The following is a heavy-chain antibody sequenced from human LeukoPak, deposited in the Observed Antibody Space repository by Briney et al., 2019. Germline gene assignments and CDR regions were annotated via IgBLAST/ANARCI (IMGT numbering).Heavy chain of an antibody. CDR3: ARGYCSGGSRYRGYFDY. J-gene: IGHJ4*02. CDR1: GGSISSYY. CDR2: IYYSGST. V-gene: IGHV4-59*01. Sequence: SETLSLTCTVSGGSISSYYWSWIRQPPGKGLEWIGYIYYSGSTNYNPSLKSRVTISVDTSKNQFSLKLSSVTAADTAVYYCARGYCSGGSRYRGYFDYWGQGTLVTVSS. D-gene: IGHD2-15*01.